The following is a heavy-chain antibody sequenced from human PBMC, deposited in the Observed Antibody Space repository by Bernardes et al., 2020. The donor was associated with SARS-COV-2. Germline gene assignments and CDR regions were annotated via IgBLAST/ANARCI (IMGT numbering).Heavy chain of an antibody. Sequence: SETLSLTRTVSGGSISSGGYYWSWIRQHPGKGLEWIGYIYYSGSTYYNPSLKSRVTISVDTSKNQFSLKLSSVTAADTAVYYCAREHGSGSSRLFMIDYWGQGTLVTVSS. CDR1: GGSISSGGYY. J-gene: IGHJ4*02. D-gene: IGHD3-10*01. CDR2: IYYSGST. CDR3: AREHGSGSSRLFMIDY. V-gene: IGHV4-31*03.